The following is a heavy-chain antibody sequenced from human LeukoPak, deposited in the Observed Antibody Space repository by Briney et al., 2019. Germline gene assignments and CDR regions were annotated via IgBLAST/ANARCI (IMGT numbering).Heavy chain of an antibody. J-gene: IGHJ4*02. D-gene: IGHD6-6*01. CDR1: GFNFSSYA. V-gene: IGHV3-23*01. CDR3: ARDLGIAARPVFDH. Sequence: GGSLRLSCAASGFNFSSYAMSWVRQAPGKGLEWVSGISGSGGRTYYADSVKGRFTISRDDSKNTLYLQMDSLRAEDTAVYYCARDLGIAARPVFDHWGQGTLVTVSS. CDR2: ISGSGGRT.